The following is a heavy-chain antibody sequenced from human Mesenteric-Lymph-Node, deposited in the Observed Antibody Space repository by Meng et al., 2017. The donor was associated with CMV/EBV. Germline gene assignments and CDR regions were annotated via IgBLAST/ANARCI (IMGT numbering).Heavy chain of an antibody. D-gene: IGHD6-19*01. CDR2: IYSGGST. J-gene: IGHJ4*02. CDR3: AKLGSGWPFTLDY. CDR1: GFTVSSNY. V-gene: IGHV3-53*05. Sequence: GGSLRLSCAASGFTVSSNYMSWVRQAPGKGLEWVSVIYSGGSTYYADSVKGRFTISRDNSKNTLYLQMSSLRAEDTAVYYCAKLGSGWPFTLDYWGQGTLVTVSS.